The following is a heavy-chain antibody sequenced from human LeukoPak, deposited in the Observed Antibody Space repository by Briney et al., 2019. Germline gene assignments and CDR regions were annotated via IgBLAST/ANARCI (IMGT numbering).Heavy chain of an antibody. V-gene: IGHV3-7*01. CDR3: AREGHGYGDLLGGFDY. CDR1: GFTFSSYW. D-gene: IGHD4-17*01. Sequence: GGSLRLSCAASGFTFSSYWMSWVRQAPGKGLEWVANIKQDGSEKYYVDSVKGRFTISRDNAKNSLYLQMNSLRAEDTAVYYCAREGHGYGDLLGGFDYWGQGTLVTVSS. CDR2: IKQDGSEK. J-gene: IGHJ4*02.